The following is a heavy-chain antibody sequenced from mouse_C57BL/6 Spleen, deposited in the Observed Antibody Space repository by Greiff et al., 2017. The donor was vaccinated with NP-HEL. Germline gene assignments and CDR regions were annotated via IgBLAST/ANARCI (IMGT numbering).Heavy chain of an antibody. J-gene: IGHJ3*01. D-gene: IGHD2-4*01. Sequence: EVQGVESGPGMVKPSQSLSLTCTVTGYSITSGYDWHWIRHFPGNKLEWMGYISYSGSTNYNPSLKSRISITHDTSKNHFFLKLNSVTTEDTATYYCARAYDYDGGFAYWGQGTLVTVSA. CDR3: ARAYDYDGGFAY. V-gene: IGHV3-1*01. CDR2: ISYSGST. CDR1: GYSITSGYD.